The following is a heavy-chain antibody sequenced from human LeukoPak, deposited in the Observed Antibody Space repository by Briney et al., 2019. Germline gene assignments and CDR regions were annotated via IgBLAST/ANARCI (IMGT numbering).Heavy chain of an antibody. J-gene: IGHJ6*02. CDR1: GFSFSSFA. V-gene: IGHV3-30*04. CDR3: ARDGNSGYDLTYYYGMDV. Sequence: GGSLRLSCAASGFSFSSFAMHWVRQAPDKGLEWVAVTPYDGKTKYYADSVKGRFTISRDNSKNTLYLQMNSLRAEDTALYYCARDGNSGYDLTYYYGMDVWGQGTTVTVSS. D-gene: IGHD5-12*01. CDR2: TPYDGKTK.